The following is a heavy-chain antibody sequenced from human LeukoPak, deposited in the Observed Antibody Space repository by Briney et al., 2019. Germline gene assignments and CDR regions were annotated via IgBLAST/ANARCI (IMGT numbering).Heavy chain of an antibody. D-gene: IGHD3-22*01. J-gene: IGHJ4*02. Sequence: PSETLSLTCTVSGYSISSANYWAWIRQPPGKALEWIGSIYHSGSTYYNPSLKSRVTISVDTSKNEFSLKLSSVTAADTAVYYCARSESSGYYPTRGYYFDYWGQGTLVTVSS. CDR2: IYHSGST. CDR3: ARSESSGYYPTRGYYFDY. CDR1: GYSISSANY. V-gene: IGHV4-38-2*02.